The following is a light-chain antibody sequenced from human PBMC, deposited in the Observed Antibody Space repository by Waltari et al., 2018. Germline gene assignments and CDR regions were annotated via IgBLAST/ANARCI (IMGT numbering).Light chain of an antibody. Sequence: EIVMTQSPATLSVSPGERATLPGSASQTVNSYLAWYQQKPGKAPTLLIYAASSRATGIPARFSGSGSGTEFTLTISTLQSEDFAVYYCQQYNNWPLTFGGGTKVEI. J-gene: IGKJ4*01. CDR1: QTVNSY. V-gene: IGKV3-15*01. CDR2: AAS. CDR3: QQYNNWPLT.